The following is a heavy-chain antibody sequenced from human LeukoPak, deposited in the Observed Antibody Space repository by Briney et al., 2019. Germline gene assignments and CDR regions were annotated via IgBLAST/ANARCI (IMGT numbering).Heavy chain of an antibody. CDR1: GYTFISYG. Sequence: GASVKVSCKASGYTFISYGISWVRQAPGQGLEWMGWISAYNGNTNYAQKLQGRVTMTTDTSTSTAYMELRSLRSDDTAVYYCARVLMIVVVPYAFDIWGQGTMVTVSS. CDR2: ISAYNGNT. V-gene: IGHV1-18*01. J-gene: IGHJ3*02. D-gene: IGHD3-22*01. CDR3: ARVLMIVVVPYAFDI.